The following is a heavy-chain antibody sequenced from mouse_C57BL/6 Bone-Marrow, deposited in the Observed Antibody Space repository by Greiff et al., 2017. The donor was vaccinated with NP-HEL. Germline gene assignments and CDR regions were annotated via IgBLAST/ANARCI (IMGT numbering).Heavy chain of an antibody. Sequence: DVQLQESGGGLVQPKGSLKLSCAASGFTFNTYAMHWVRQAPGKGLEWVARIRSKSSNYATYYADSVKDRFTISRDDSQSMLYLQMNNLKTEDTAMYYCVRDGYYGSSYEGYFDYWGQGTTLTVSS. CDR2: IRSKSSNYAT. J-gene: IGHJ2*01. D-gene: IGHD1-1*01. V-gene: IGHV10-3*01. CDR3: VRDGYYGSSYEGYFDY. CDR1: GFTFNTYA.